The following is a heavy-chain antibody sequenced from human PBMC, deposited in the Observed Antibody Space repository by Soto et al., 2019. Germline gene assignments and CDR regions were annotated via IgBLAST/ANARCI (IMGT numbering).Heavy chain of an antibody. J-gene: IGHJ3*02. CDR2: IGTGGDT. CDR1: GFAFSSYV. CDR3: ARESITSPAGDAFDI. D-gene: IGHD3-16*01. V-gene: IGHV3-13*01. Sequence: VGSLRLSCAASGFAFSSYVLHWVRRAPGKGPEWVSAIGTGGDTYYADSVMGRFTISRDNAKKSLYLQMNSLIAEDMAVYYCARESITSPAGDAFDIWGQGTMVTVSS.